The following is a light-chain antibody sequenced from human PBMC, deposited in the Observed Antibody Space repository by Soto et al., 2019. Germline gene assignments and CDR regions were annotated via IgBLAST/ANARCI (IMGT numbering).Light chain of an antibody. CDR1: QSVSID. CDR3: HQYATSPRT. Sequence: EIVMTQSPATLSVSPGERATLSCRASQSVSIDVAWYQQTPGQAPRLLIYGASTRATGIPVGFSGSGSGTDFNLTVNRLAPEDFAVYYCHQYATSPRTFGQGTKVDIK. J-gene: IGKJ1*01. V-gene: IGKV3-15*01. CDR2: GAS.